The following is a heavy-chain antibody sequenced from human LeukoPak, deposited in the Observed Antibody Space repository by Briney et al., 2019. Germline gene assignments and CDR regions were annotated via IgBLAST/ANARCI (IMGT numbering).Heavy chain of an antibody. Sequence: ASVKVSCKASGYTFTSYAMNWVRQAPGQGLECMGIINPSGGSASYAQKFQGRVTMTRDMSTSTVYMELSSLRSEDTAVYYCARGGVGATTYVWFDPWGQGTLVTVSS. J-gene: IGHJ5*02. CDR3: ARGGVGATTYVWFDP. CDR2: INPSGGSA. V-gene: IGHV1-46*01. D-gene: IGHD1-26*01. CDR1: GYTFTSYA.